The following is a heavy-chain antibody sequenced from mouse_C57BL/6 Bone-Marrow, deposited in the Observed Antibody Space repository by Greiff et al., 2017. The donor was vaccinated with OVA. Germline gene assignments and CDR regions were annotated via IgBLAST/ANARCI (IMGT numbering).Heavy chain of an antibody. CDR3: ARPAYGSRRGYWYFDV. V-gene: IGHV4-1*01. CDR2: INPDSSTI. D-gene: IGHD1-1*01. J-gene: IGHJ1*03. CDR1: AVDFSRYW. Sequence: PAAAVDFSRYWMSWVRRAPGKGLEWIGEINPDSSTINYAPSLKDKFIISRDNAKNTLYLQMSKVRSEDTALYYCARPAYGSRRGYWYFDVWGTGTTVTVSS.